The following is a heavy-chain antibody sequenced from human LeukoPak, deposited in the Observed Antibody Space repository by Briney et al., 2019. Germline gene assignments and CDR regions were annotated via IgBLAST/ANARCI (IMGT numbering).Heavy chain of an antibody. Sequence: ASVKVSCKASGYIFNKYGVSWVRQAPGQGLEWLAWISCYNGDTNYAQKFQGRVTVTTDTSTSTVFMELRNLNTDDTAVYYCARGTGEIGFLEWLPLDYWGQGTLVTVSS. V-gene: IGHV1-18*01. CDR3: ARGTGEIGFLEWLPLDY. D-gene: IGHD3-3*01. J-gene: IGHJ4*02. CDR1: GYIFNKYG. CDR2: ISCYNGDT.